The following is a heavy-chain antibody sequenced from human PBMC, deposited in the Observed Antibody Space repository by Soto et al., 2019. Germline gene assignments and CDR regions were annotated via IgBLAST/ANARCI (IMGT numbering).Heavy chain of an antibody. CDR3: AMVDVYVTPSPQDV. Sequence: QVQLVQSGAEVKNPGASVKVSCKASGYRFTSYGIGWVRQAPGQGLEWMGWINAYNGNTNYAQNLQGRVTLTTDTPXSTAYMERRSQRSNDTAVYYCAMVDVYVTPSPQDVWGQGTTVTVSS. CDR1: GYRFTSYG. D-gene: IGHD3-16*01. J-gene: IGHJ6*02. V-gene: IGHV1-18*01. CDR2: INAYNGNT.